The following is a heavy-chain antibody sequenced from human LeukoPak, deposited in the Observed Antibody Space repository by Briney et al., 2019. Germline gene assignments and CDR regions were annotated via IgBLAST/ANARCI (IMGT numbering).Heavy chain of an antibody. V-gene: IGHV4-59*01. CDR3: ARGPYLHAHDAFDI. J-gene: IGHJ3*02. CDR2: IYYSGSP. Sequence: SETLSLTCTVSGGSISSYYWSWIRQPPGKGLEWIGYIYYSGSPNYNPSLKSRVTISVDTSKNQFSLKLSSVTAADTAVYYCARGPYLHAHDAFDIWGQGTMVTVSS. D-gene: IGHD2/OR15-2a*01. CDR1: GGSISSYY.